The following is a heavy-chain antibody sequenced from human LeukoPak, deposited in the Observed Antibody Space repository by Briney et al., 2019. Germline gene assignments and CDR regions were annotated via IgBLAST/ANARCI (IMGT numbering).Heavy chain of an antibody. CDR2: VYWNDDK. Sequence: SGPTLVNPTQTLTLTCTFSGLSLSSSGEVVGWVRQPPEKAPEWLAFVYWNDDKRYSPSLRSRLTITKDTSKNQVVLTMTNMDPVDTATYFCAHRHTNTLIDDWVQGMLVTVSS. J-gene: IGHJ4*02. D-gene: IGHD2-8*01. CDR1: GLSLSSSGEV. CDR3: AHRHTNTLIDD. V-gene: IGHV2-5*01.